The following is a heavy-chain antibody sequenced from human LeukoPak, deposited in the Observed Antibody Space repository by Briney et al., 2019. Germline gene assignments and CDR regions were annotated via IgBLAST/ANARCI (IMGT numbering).Heavy chain of an antibody. CDR2: INPSGGST. Sequence: ASVKVSCKASGYTFTSYGISWVRQAPGQGLEWMGIINPSGGSTSYAQKFQGRVTMTRDTSTSTVYMELSSLRSEDTAVYYCARATAVAAPFDYWGQGTLVTVSS. CDR3: ARATAVAAPFDY. CDR1: GYTFTSYG. J-gene: IGHJ4*02. V-gene: IGHV1-46*01. D-gene: IGHD6-19*01.